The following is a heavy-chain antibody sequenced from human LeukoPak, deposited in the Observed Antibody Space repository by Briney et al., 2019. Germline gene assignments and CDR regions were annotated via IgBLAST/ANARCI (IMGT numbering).Heavy chain of an antibody. CDR3: VKDFVGVEEI. D-gene: IGHD3-16*01. CDR1: GFTLSSYW. V-gene: IGHV3-74*01. J-gene: IGHJ4*02. Sequence: PGGSLRLPCAASGFTLSSYWMHWVRQAPGKGLVWVSRINEEGTTIDYADSVRGRFTISRDIAKNTLYLQMNSLRPEDTAVYHCVKDFVGVEEIWGQGTLVTVSS. CDR2: INEEGTTI.